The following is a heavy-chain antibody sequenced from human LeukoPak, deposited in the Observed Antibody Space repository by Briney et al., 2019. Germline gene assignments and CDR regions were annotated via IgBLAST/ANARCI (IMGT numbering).Heavy chain of an antibody. D-gene: IGHD5-18*01. CDR2: IYYSGST. CDR1: GGSISSYY. CDR3: ARHQMRYSYGTLFDY. J-gene: IGHJ4*02. Sequence: PSETLSLTCTVSGGSISSYYWSWIRQPPGMGLEWIGFIYYSGSTYYNPSLKSRVTISVDTSKNQFSLRLSSVTAADTAEYFCARHQMRYSYGTLFDYWGQGTLVTVSS. V-gene: IGHV4-59*08.